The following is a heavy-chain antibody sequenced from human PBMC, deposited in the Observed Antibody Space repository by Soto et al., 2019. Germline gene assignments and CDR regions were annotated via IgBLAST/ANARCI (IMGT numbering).Heavy chain of an antibody. Sequence: GGSLRLSCAASGFTFSSYAMSWVRQAPGKGLEWVSTISGSGFRPYYADSVKGRVTISRDNSKNTLYLQMNSLRAEDTAVYYCAKDQGYDSSGYYSDYWGQGTLVTVSS. D-gene: IGHD3-22*01. V-gene: IGHV3-23*01. CDR2: ISGSGFRP. J-gene: IGHJ4*02. CDR3: AKDQGYDSSGYYSDY. CDR1: GFTFSSYA.